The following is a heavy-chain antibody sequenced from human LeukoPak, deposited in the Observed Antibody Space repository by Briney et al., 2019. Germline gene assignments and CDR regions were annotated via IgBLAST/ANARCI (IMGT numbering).Heavy chain of an antibody. Sequence: ASVKVSCKASGYTFTSYGISWVRRAPGKGLEWVGWISAYNGNTNYAQKLQGRVTMTTDTSTSTAYMELRSLRSDDTAVYYCARGYESGSYYPARAFDIWGQGTMVTVSS. V-gene: IGHV1-18*01. CDR2: ISAYNGNT. CDR1: GYTFTSYG. CDR3: ARGYESGSYYPARAFDI. J-gene: IGHJ3*02. D-gene: IGHD1-26*01.